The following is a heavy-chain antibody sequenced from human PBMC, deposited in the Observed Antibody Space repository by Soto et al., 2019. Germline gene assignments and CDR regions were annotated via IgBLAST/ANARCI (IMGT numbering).Heavy chain of an antibody. CDR3: ARGEAIGDDP. V-gene: IGHV3-21*01. CDR2: ISSSSSYK. Sequence: GGSLRLSCAASGFTFSSYSMNWVRQAPGKGLEWVSNISSSSSYKYYADSVKGRFTISRDNAKNSLYLQMNNLRVEDTAVYYCARGEAIGDDPWGHGTLVTVSS. D-gene: IGHD3-10*01. J-gene: IGHJ5*02. CDR1: GFTFSSYS.